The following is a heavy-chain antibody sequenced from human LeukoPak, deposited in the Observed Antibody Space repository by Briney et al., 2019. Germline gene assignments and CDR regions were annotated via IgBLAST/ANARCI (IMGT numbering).Heavy chain of an antibody. CDR2: INPSGGST. V-gene: IGHV1-46*01. Sequence: GASVKVSCKASGYTFTSYYMHWVRQAPGQGLEWMGIINPSGGSTSYAQKFQGRVTMARDTSTSTVYMELSSLRSEDTAVYYCARSDRFTRWFDPWGQGTLVTVSS. D-gene: IGHD3-22*01. CDR1: GYTFTSYY. J-gene: IGHJ5*02. CDR3: ARSDRFTRWFDP.